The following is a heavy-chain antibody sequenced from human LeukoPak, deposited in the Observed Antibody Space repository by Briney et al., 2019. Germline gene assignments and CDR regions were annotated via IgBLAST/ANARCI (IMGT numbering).Heavy chain of an antibody. Sequence: SETLSLTCTVSGGSISSSTYFWDWIRQPPGKGLEWIGSIYYSGTTYYNPSLKSRVTISVDTSKNQFSLKLSSVTAADTAVYYCASEGIVVVARGYWGQGTLVTVSS. V-gene: IGHV4-39*07. CDR3: ASEGIVVVARGY. CDR2: IYYSGTT. D-gene: IGHD2-15*01. J-gene: IGHJ4*02. CDR1: GGSISSSTYF.